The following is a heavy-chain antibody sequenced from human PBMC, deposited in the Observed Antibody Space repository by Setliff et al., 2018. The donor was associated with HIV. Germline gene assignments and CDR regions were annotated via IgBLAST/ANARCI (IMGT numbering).Heavy chain of an antibody. V-gene: IGHV4-59*11. CDR2: IYTTGST. CDR1: GGSMSTRY. Sequence: SQTLSLTCTVSGGSMSTRYWSWIRQTPGKGLEWIGHIYTTGSTHYNPSLRSRVTISIDTSKSHFSLRLKSVTAADTALYYCASGSPFDGFDMWGQGTMVTVSS. D-gene: IGHD1-26*01. J-gene: IGHJ3*02. CDR3: ASGSPFDGFDM.